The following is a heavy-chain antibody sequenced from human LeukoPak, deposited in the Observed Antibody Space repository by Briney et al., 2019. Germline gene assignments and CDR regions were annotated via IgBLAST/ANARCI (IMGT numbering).Heavy chain of an antibody. J-gene: IGHJ4*02. V-gene: IGHV3-66*01. CDR1: XFTVSSNY. D-gene: IGHD3-3*01. Sequence: VQPGGSLRLSCAASXFTVSSNYMSWVRQAPGRGLEWVSVINSGGSTYYADSVKGRFTISRDNSKNTLYLQMNSLRAEDTAVYYCARGLWSGYRFDYWGQGTLVTVSS. CDR2: INSGGST. CDR3: ARGLWSGYRFDY.